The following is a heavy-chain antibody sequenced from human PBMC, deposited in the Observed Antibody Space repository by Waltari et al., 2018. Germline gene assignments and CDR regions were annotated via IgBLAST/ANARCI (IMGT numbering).Heavy chain of an antibody. CDR2: IYYSGST. V-gene: IGHV4-39*07. CDR1: GGSISSSSYS. CDR3: AEAVEMASFDY. Sequence: QLQLQESGPGLVKPSETLSLTCTVSGGSISSSSYSLGWIRQPPGKGLEWIGSIYYSGSTYYNPSLKSRVTISVDTSKNQFSLKLSSVTAADTAVYYCAEAVEMASFDYWGQGTLVTVSS. J-gene: IGHJ4*02.